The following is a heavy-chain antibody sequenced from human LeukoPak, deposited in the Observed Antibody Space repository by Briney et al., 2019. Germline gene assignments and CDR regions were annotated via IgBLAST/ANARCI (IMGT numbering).Heavy chain of an antibody. J-gene: IGHJ6*03. CDR1: GGSFSGYY. V-gene: IGHV4-34*01. CDR2: INHSGST. Sequence: MTSETLSLTCAVYGGSFSGYYWSWIRQPPGKGLEWIGEINHSGSTYYNPSLKSRVTISVDTSKNQFSLKLSSVTAADTAVYYCARVRCSGGSCYSSPGGYYYMDVWGKGTTVTVSS. CDR3: ARVRCSGGSCYSSPGGYYYMDV. D-gene: IGHD2-15*01.